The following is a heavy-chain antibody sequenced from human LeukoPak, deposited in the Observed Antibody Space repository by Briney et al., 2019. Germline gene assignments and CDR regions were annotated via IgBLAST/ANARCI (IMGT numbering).Heavy chain of an antibody. V-gene: IGHV3-15*01. J-gene: IGHJ3*02. CDR1: GLTFTDAW. Sequence: GESLRLSCIVSGLTFTDAWRSWVRQAPGKGLEWVGRIKSKTDGGTTAYAAPVEGRFTISRDDSKNTLYLQMNSLKTGDTAVYYCATEPGPTDHRPDQHSAFDIWGQGTMVTVSS. CDR3: ATEPGPTDHRPDQHSAFDI. D-gene: IGHD2-2*01. CDR2: IKSKTDGGTT.